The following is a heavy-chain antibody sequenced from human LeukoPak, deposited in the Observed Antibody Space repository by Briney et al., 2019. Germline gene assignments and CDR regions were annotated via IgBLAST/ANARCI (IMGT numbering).Heavy chain of an antibody. Sequence: ASVKVSCKASGYTFTGYYMHWVRQAPGQGLEWMGWISPNSGGTRYAQKFQGRVTMTRDTSISTAYMELSRLRSDDTAVYYCARGAMAGYYFDYWGQGTLVTVSS. V-gene: IGHV1-2*02. CDR3: ARGAMAGYYFDY. CDR1: GYTFTGYY. D-gene: IGHD5-24*01. J-gene: IGHJ4*02. CDR2: ISPNSGGT.